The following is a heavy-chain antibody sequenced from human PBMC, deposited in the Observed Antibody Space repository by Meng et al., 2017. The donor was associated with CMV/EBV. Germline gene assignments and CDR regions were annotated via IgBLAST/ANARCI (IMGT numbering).Heavy chain of an antibody. J-gene: IGHJ3*02. V-gene: IGHV1-2*02. Sequence: VELVQVGVEVKTPGASVKVSCKASGYTFTGYYMHWVRQAPGQGLEWMGWINPNSGGTNYAQKFQGRVTMTRDTSISTAYMELSRLRSDDTAVYYCAREVATTHDAFDIWGQGTMVTVSS. D-gene: IGHD5-12*01. CDR1: GYTFTGYY. CDR2: INPNSGGT. CDR3: AREVATTHDAFDI.